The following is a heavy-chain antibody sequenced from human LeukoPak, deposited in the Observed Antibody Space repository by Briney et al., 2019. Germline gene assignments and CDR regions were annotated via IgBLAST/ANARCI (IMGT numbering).Heavy chain of an antibody. D-gene: IGHD3-22*01. J-gene: IGHJ4*02. CDR2: ISNDGGGT. CDR3: AKGSSGYFFDL. Sequence: GGSLRLFCAASGFIFNNYGLVWVRQAPGKGLEWVSAISNDGGGTTYADFVKGRFSVSRDNSKNTLFLQMNSLRAEDTALYYCAKGSSGYFFDLWGQGTLVTVSS. CDR1: GFIFNNYG. V-gene: IGHV3-23*01.